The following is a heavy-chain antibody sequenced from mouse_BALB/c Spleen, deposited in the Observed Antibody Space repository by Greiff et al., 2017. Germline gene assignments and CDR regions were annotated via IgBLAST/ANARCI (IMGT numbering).Heavy chain of an antibody. CDR3: ARYYYDAMDY. CDR1: GFTFSSYA. J-gene: IGHJ4*01. CDR2: ISSGGST. Sequence: EVQLVESGGGLVKPGGSLKLSCAASGFTFSSYAMSWVRQTPEKRLEWVASISSGGSTYYPDSVKGRFTISRDNARNILYLQMSSLRSEDTAMYYCARYYYDAMDYWGQGTSVTVSS. V-gene: IGHV5-6-5*01.